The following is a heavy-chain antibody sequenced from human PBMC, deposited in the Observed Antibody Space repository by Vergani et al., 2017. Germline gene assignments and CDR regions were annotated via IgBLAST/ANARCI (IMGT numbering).Heavy chain of an antibody. CDR1: GFTFSSYW. J-gene: IGHJ6*02. D-gene: IGHD3-3*01. CDR2: INSDGSST. Sequence: EVQLVESGGGLVQPGGSLRLSCAASGFTFSSYWMHWVRQAPGKGLVWVSRINSDGSSTSYADSVKGRYTISRDNAKNTLYLQMNSLRAEDTAVYYCARDHADYDFWSGYYNPMDVWGQGTTVTVSS. V-gene: IGHV3-74*01. CDR3: ARDHADYDFWSGYYNPMDV.